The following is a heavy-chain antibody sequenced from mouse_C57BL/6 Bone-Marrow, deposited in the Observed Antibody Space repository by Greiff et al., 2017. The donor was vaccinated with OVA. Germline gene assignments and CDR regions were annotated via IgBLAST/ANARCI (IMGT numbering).Heavy chain of an antibody. V-gene: IGHV1-9*01. D-gene: IGHD1-1*01. Sequence: VQLQQSGAELMKPGASVKLSCKATGYTFTGYWIEWVKQRPGHGLEWIGEILPGSGSTNYNEKFKGKATFTADTSSNTAYMQLSSLTSEDSAISSCSSAYYALCFDYWGQGTTLTVSS. J-gene: IGHJ2*01. CDR1: GYTFTGYW. CDR2: ILPGSGST. CDR3: SSAYYALCFDY.